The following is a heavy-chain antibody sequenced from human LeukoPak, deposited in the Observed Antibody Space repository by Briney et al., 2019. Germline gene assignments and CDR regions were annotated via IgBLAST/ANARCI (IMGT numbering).Heavy chain of an antibody. Sequence: SGGSLRLSCAGSGFSVGYYAMTWVRQAPGKGLEWVSYISSSGSTIYYADSVKGRFTISRDNAKNSLYLQMNSLRAEDTAVYYCARDLYDGYGAFDYWGQGTLVTVSS. CDR3: ARDLYDGYGAFDY. V-gene: IGHV3-48*03. J-gene: IGHJ4*02. D-gene: IGHD4-17*01. CDR1: GFSVGYYA. CDR2: ISSSGSTI.